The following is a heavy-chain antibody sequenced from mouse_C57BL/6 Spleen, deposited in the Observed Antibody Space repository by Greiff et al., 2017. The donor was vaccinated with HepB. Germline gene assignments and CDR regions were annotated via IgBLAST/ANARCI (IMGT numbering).Heavy chain of an antibody. V-gene: IGHV1-63*01. CDR2: IYPGGGYT. CDR1: GYTFTNYW. CDR3: AREVYSNYWYFDV. D-gene: IGHD2-5*01. J-gene: IGHJ1*03. Sequence: QVHVKQSGAELVRPGTSVKMSCKASGYTFTNYWIGWAKQRPGHGLEWIGDIYPGGGYTNYNEKFKGKATLTADKSSSTAYMQFSSLTSEDSAIYYCAREVYSNYWYFDVWGTGTTVTVSS.